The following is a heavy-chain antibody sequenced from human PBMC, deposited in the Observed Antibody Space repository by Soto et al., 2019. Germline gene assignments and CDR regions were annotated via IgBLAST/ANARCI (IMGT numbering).Heavy chain of an antibody. J-gene: IGHJ6*02. D-gene: IGHD2-21*02. V-gene: IGHV4-31*03. CDR3: ARVCGGDCHYGMDV. CDR2: IYYSGST. CDR1: GGSISSGGYY. Sequence: QVQLQESGPGLVKPSQTLSLTCTVSGGSISSGGYYWSWIRQHPGKGLEWIGYIYYSGSTYYNPSPKSRVTIAVDTSKNQFSLKLSSVTAGDTAVYYCARVCGGDCHYGMDVWGQGPTVTVSS.